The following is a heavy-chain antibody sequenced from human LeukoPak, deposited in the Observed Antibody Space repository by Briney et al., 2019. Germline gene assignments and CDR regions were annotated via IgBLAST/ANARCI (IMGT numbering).Heavy chain of an antibody. D-gene: IGHD2-2*01. Sequence: SETLSLTCAVSGYSISSGYYWGWIRQPPGKGLEWIGNIYQSGSTYHNPSLKSRVTVSIDTSKNQFSLKLSSVTAADTAVYYCAREVGYCTSISCLDWFDPWGLGTLVTVSS. CDR3: AREVGYCTSISCLDWFDP. J-gene: IGHJ5*02. V-gene: IGHV4-38-2*01. CDR1: GYSISSGYY. CDR2: IYQSGST.